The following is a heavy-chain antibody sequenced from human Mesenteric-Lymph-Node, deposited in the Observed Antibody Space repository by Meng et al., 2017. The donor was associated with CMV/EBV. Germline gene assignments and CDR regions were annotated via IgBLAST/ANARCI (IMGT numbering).Heavy chain of an antibody. J-gene: IGHJ6*02. CDR1: GYSFINYS. CDR3: ARGKSTTSCTD. V-gene: IGHV1-8*02. D-gene: IGHD2-2*01. Sequence: ASVKVSCKPSGYSFINYSITWVRQAPGQGLEWMGWMNPDSGNTGYAQKFQGRLTMTRDTSISTAYMELSSLRSEDTAVYYCARGKSTTSCTDWGQGTTVTVSS. CDR2: MNPDSGNT.